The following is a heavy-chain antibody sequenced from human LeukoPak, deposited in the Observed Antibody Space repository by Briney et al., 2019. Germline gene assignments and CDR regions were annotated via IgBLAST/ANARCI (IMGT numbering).Heavy chain of an antibody. Sequence: GGSLRLSCAASGFTVRSNYMSWVRQAPGKGLEWVSAISGSGGSTYYADSVKGRFTISRDNSKNTLYLQMNSLRAEDTAVYYCAKDRSSSWYPYYFDYWGQGTLVTVSS. CDR1: GFTVRSNY. CDR3: AKDRSSSWYPYYFDY. D-gene: IGHD6-13*01. V-gene: IGHV3-23*01. CDR2: ISGSGGST. J-gene: IGHJ4*02.